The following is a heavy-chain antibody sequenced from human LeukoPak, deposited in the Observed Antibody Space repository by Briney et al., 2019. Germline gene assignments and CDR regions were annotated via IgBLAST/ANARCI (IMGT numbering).Heavy chain of an antibody. CDR3: VGSPFFTVVTPGWFDP. V-gene: IGHV4-61*02. D-gene: IGHD4-23*01. CDR2: IYISGST. J-gene: IGHJ5*02. CDR1: GGSIRSGSYY. Sequence: SETLSLTCTVSGGSIRSGSYYWSWIRQSAGKGLEWIGRIYISGSTKYNPSLKSRVTISVDTSKNQFSLKLSSVTAADTAVYYCVGSPFFTVVTPGWFDPWGQGTLVTVSS.